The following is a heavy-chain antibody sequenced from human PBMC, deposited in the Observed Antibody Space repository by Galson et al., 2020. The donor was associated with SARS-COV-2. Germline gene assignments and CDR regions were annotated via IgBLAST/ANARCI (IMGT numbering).Heavy chain of an antibody. CDR2: INHSGST. CDR3: ARALIGGSYYS. Sequence: SQTLSLTCAVYGGSFSGYYWSWIRQPPGKGLEWIGEINHSGSTNYNPSLKSRVTISVDTSKNQFSLKLSSVTAADTAVYYCARALIGGSYYSWGQGTMVTVSS. V-gene: IGHV4-34*01. CDR1: GGSFSGYY. J-gene: IGHJ3*01. D-gene: IGHD1-26*01.